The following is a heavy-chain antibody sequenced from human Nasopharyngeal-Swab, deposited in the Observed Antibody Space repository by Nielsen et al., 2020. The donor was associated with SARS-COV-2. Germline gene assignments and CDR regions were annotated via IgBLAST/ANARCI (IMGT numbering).Heavy chain of an antibody. Sequence: GSLTLSCTVSGGSISSYYWSWIRQPPGKGLEWIGYIYYSGSTNYNPSLKSRVTISVDTSKNQFSLKLSSVTAADTAVYYCARASDYGGNYEPFDYWGQGTLVTVSS. CDR3: ARASDYGGNYEPFDY. CDR2: IYYSGST. CDR1: GGSISSYY. D-gene: IGHD4-23*01. V-gene: IGHV4-59*01. J-gene: IGHJ4*02.